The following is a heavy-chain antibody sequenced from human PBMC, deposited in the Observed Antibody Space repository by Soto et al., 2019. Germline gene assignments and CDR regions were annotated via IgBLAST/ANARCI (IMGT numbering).Heavy chain of an antibody. Sequence: QVQLVQSGAEVKKPGASVKVSCKASGYTFTSYDINWVRQATGQGLEWMGWMNPNSGNTDSAQKFQGRVTMTRNTSISTAYMELSSLISEDTAVYYCARGPRGGYNGYDYYFDYWGQETLVTVSS. CDR1: GYTFTSYD. V-gene: IGHV1-8*01. J-gene: IGHJ4*02. D-gene: IGHD5-12*01. CDR3: ARGPRGGYNGYDYYFDY. CDR2: MNPNSGNT.